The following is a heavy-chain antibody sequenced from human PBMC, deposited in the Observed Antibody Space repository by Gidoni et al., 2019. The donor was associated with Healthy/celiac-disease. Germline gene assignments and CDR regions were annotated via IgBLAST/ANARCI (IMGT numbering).Heavy chain of an antibody. Sequence: QVQLVQSGAEVQKPGSSVKVSCKASGGTFSSYAISWVRQAPGQGLEWMGGIIPIFGTANYAQKFQGRVTITADESTSTAYMELSSLRSEDTAVYYCARRGIVGAMYYFDYWGQGTLVTVSS. CDR1: GGTFSSYA. D-gene: IGHD1-26*01. CDR3: ARRGIVGAMYYFDY. CDR2: IIPIFGTA. J-gene: IGHJ4*02. V-gene: IGHV1-69*01.